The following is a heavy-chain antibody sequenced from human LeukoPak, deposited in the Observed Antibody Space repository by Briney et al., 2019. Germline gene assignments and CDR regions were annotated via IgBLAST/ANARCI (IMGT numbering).Heavy chain of an antibody. D-gene: IGHD6-13*01. CDR1: GYTFTSYY. J-gene: IGHJ6*03. Sequence: GASVKVSRKASGYTFTSYYMHWVRQAPGQGLEWMGIINPSGGSTSYPQKFQGRVTMTRDMSTSTVYMELSSLRSEDTAVYYCARGGYSSSWYGYYYMDVWGKGTTVTVSS. V-gene: IGHV1-46*01. CDR3: ARGGYSSSWYGYYYMDV. CDR2: INPSGGST.